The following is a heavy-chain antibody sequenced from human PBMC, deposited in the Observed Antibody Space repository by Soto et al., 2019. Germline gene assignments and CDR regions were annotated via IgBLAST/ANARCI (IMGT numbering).Heavy chain of an antibody. J-gene: IGHJ6*02. V-gene: IGHV3-23*01. D-gene: IGHD5-18*01. CDR1: GFTFSSYA. CDR3: AKEAGYSYGYDGMDV. CDR2: ISGSGGSS. Sequence: EVQLLKSGGGLVQPGGSLRLSCAASGFTFSSYAMSWVRQAPGKGLEWVSAISGSGGSSYFADSVKGRFTISRDNSKSTLYLQMNSLRADDTAVYYCAKEAGYSYGYDGMDVWGQGATVTVSS.